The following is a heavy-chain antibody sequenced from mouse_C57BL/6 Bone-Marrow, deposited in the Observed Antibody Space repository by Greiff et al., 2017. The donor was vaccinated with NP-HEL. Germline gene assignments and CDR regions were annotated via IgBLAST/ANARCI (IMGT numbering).Heavy chain of an antibody. J-gene: IGHJ4*01. D-gene: IGHD2-1*01. CDR3: ARAYCNFGYYYAMDY. V-gene: IGHV1-64*01. CDR1: GYTFTSYW. Sequence: QVQLQQPGAELVKPGASVKLSCKASGYTFTSYWMHWVKQRPGQGLEWIGMIHPNSGSTNYNEKFKSKATLTVDTSSSTAYMQLSSLTSDDSAVYYYARAYCNFGYYYAMDYWGQGTSVTVSS. CDR2: IHPNSGST.